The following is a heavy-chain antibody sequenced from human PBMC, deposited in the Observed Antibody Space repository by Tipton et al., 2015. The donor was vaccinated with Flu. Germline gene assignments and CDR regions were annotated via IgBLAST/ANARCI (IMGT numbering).Heavy chain of an antibody. CDR3: ARVRNGDFYVDY. Sequence: SLRLSCSASGFTFSRYAMSRVRQAPGKGLVCVSRISHDGSITTYADSVKGRFTISRDNARDTVYLQMNSLRVEDTAVYYCARVRNGDFYVDYWGQGTLVTVSS. J-gene: IGHJ4*02. CDR1: GFTFSRYA. D-gene: IGHD7-27*01. V-gene: IGHV3-74*01. CDR2: ISHDGSIT.